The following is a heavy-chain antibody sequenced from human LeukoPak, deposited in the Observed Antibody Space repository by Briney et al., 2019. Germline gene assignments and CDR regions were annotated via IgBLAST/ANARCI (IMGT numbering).Heavy chain of an antibody. CDR1: GGTFSSYA. J-gene: IGHJ4*02. V-gene: IGHV1-69*05. D-gene: IGHD2-2*02. Sequence: SVKVSCKASGGTFSSYAISWVRQAPGQGLEWMGGIIPIFGTANYAQKFQGRVTITTDESTSTAYMELSSLRSEDTAVYYCARDFGYCSSTSCYSFGYCGQGTLVTVSS. CDR2: IIPIFGTA. CDR3: ARDFGYCSSTSCYSFGY.